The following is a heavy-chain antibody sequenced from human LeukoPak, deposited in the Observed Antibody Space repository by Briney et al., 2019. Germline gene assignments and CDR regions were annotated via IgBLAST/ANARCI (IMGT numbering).Heavy chain of an antibody. J-gene: IGHJ4*02. CDR3: ARVTMVRGVRMYYFDY. CDR1: GFTFSDCY. D-gene: IGHD3-10*01. Sequence: GGSLRLSCAASGFTFSDCYMSWIRQAPGKGLEWVSYISSSGSTIYYADSVKGRFTISRDNAKNSLYLQMNSLRAEDTAVYYCARVTMVRGVRMYYFDYWGQGTLVTVSS. CDR2: ISSSGSTI. V-gene: IGHV3-11*01.